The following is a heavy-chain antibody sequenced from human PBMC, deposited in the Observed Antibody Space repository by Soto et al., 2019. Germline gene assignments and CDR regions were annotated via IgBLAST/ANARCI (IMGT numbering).Heavy chain of an antibody. D-gene: IGHD5-18*01. V-gene: IGHV1-8*02. CDR3: ARMESFGSLNWFDP. J-gene: IGHJ5*02. CDR2: MNPGSGDT. Sequence: ASVKVSCKASGYTFTNSDVSWVRQATGQGLEWMGWMNPGSGDTGYAQKFQGRVTMTRDISIATAYMELNSLTSEDTAIYYCARMESFGSLNWFDPWGQGTLVTVSS. CDR1: GYTFTNSD.